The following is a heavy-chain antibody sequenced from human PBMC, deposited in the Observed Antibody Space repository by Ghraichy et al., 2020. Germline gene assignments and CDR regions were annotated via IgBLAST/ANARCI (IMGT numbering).Heavy chain of an antibody. J-gene: IGHJ4*02. CDR2: INIDGSFT. V-gene: IGHV3-74*01. D-gene: IGHD6-19*01. CDR1: GFTFSNYW. Sequence: GGSLTLSCAASGFTFSNYWMHWVRQAPGKGLVWVSRINIDGSFTNYADSVKGRFTISRDSAKNTLYLQMNSLRDEDTAVYYCVRGTNGWYGIDYWGQGTLVSVSS. CDR3: VRGTNGWYGIDY.